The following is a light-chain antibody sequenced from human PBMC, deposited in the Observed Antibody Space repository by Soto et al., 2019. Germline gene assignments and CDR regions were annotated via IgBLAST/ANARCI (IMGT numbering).Light chain of an antibody. J-gene: IGKJ4*01. V-gene: IGKV1-39*01. CDR1: QNIKKF. CDR3: QQAFSAPLT. Sequence: DIPMTQSPTSLSAPVGDSVTITCRASQNIKKFLNWYQQKPGTAPKLLIYTASSVQAGFPSRFSGSGSGTDFILTISNLQPEDCATYACQQAFSAPLTFGGGTRVEI. CDR2: TAS.